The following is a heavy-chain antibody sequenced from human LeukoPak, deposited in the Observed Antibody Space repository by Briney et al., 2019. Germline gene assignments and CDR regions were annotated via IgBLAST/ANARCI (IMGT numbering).Heavy chain of an antibody. Sequence: SETLSLACAVSGASIASHSWWSWVRQPPGKGLEWIGEVYHSGGANYKPSLKSRVTISVDTSRNHFSLKLTSVTAADTAVYFCAYNRNFALDNWGQGTLVTVSS. CDR2: VYHSGGA. CDR1: GASIASHSW. D-gene: IGHD1-14*01. J-gene: IGHJ4*01. V-gene: IGHV4/OR15-8*01. CDR3: AYNRNFALDN.